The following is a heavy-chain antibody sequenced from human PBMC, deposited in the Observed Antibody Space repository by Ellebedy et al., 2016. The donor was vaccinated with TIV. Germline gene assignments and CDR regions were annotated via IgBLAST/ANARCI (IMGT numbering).Heavy chain of an antibody. D-gene: IGHD5-12*01. CDR3: ARARSLVASDIDY. CDR1: GGPISRSNYY. CDR2: IYYSGST. Sequence: MPSETLSLTCTVSGGPISRSNYYWGWIRQPPGKGLEWIASIYYSGSTYYNPSLKSRLTISVDTSKNHFSLKVSSVTAADTAVYYCARARSLVASDIDYWGQGNLVTVSS. V-gene: IGHV4-39*02. J-gene: IGHJ4*02.